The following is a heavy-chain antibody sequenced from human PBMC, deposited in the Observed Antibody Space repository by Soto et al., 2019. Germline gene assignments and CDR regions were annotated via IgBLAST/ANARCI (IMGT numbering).Heavy chain of an antibody. J-gene: IGHJ4*02. CDR3: ATGPFEYYYDSSGYYSYYFDY. CDR2: FDPEDGET. CDR1: GYTLTELS. Sequence: GASVKVSCKVSGYTLTELSMHWVRHAPGKGLEWMGGFDPEDGETIYAQKFQGRVTMTEDTSTDTAYMELSSLRSEDTAVYYCATGPFEYYYDSSGYYSYYFDYWGQGTLVTVSS. V-gene: IGHV1-24*01. D-gene: IGHD3-22*01.